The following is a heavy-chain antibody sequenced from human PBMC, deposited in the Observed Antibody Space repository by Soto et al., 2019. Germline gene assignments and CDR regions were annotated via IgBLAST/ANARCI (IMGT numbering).Heavy chain of an antibody. CDR1: GFTFSSYW. D-gene: IGHD3-16*01. CDR2: IKQDGSEK. CDR3: ARPPWAGGWYFDL. Sequence: QPXVSLRLSCAASGFTFSSYWMSWVRQAPGKGLEWVANIKQDGSEKYYVDSVKGRFTISRDNAKNSLYLQMNSLRAEDTAVYYCARPPWAGGWYFDLWGRGTLVTVSS. J-gene: IGHJ2*01. V-gene: IGHV3-7*03.